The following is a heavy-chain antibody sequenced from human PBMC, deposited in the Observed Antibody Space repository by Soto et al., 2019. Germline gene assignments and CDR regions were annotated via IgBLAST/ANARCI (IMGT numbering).Heavy chain of an antibody. CDR3: ARASGGGVGATSY. Sequence: AASVKVSCKTSGYIFSNFGISWMRQVPGQGLEWVGWISAYNGNTNYAQKFQDRVTLTTDTSTNTAYMELRSLRSDDTAVYYCARASGGGVGATSYWGQGTLVTVSS. D-gene: IGHD1-26*01. CDR2: ISAYNGNT. J-gene: IGHJ4*02. CDR1: GYIFSNFG. V-gene: IGHV1-18*01.